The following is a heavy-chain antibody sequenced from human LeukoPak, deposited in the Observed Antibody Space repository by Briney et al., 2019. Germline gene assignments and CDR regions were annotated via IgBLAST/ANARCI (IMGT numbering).Heavy chain of an antibody. CDR2: IKQDGSEK. CDR3: ARDRNLKYYYDSSGSYYFDY. CDR1: GFTFSSYW. V-gene: IGHV3-7*03. J-gene: IGHJ4*02. Sequence: PGGSLRLSCAASGFTFSSYWMSWVRQAPGKGLEWVANIKQDGSEKYYVDSVKGRFTISRDNAKNSLYLQMNSLRAEDTAVYYCARDRNLKYYYDSSGSYYFDYWGQGTLVTVSS. D-gene: IGHD3-22*01.